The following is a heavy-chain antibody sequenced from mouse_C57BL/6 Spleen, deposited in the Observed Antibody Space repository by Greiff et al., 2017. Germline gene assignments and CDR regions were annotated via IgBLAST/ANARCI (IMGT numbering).Heavy chain of an antibody. CDR3: ARHESSYGNYVDWYFDV. Sequence: VQLQQSGAELVKPGASVKLSCKASGYTFTEYTIHWVKQRSGQGLEWIGWFYPGSGSIKYNEKFKDKATLTADKSSSTVYMELSRLTSEDSAVYFWARHESSYGNYVDWYFDVWGTGTTVTVSS. CDR2: FYPGSGSI. V-gene: IGHV1-62-2*01. CDR1: GYTFTEYT. D-gene: IGHD2-1*01. J-gene: IGHJ1*03.